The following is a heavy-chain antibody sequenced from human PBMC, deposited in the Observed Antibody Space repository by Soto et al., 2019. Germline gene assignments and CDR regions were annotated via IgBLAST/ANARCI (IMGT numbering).Heavy chain of an antibody. V-gene: IGHV1-69*06. CDR2: IIPIFGTA. CDR1: GGTFSSYA. Sequence: SVKVSCKASGGTFSSYAISWVRQAPGQGLEWMGGIIPIFGTANYAQKFQGRVTITADKSTSTAYMELSSLRSEDTAVYYCAREYYYDSSGYSRYYYYGMDVWGQGTTVTV. CDR3: AREYYYDSSGYSRYYYYGMDV. D-gene: IGHD3-22*01. J-gene: IGHJ6*02.